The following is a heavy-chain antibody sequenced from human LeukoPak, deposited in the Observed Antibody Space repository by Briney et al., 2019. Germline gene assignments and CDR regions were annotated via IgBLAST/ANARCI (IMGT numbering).Heavy chain of an antibody. CDR2: ISCSSSYI. CDR3: ARGGLYDSSGYSPFDY. D-gene: IGHD3-22*01. Sequence: GGSLRLSCAASGFTFSSYSMNWVRQAPGKGLEWVSSISCSSSYIYYADSVKGRFTISRDNAKNSLYLQMNSLRAEDTAVYYCARGGLYDSSGYSPFDYWGQGTLVTVPS. V-gene: IGHV3-21*01. CDR1: GFTFSSYS. J-gene: IGHJ4*02.